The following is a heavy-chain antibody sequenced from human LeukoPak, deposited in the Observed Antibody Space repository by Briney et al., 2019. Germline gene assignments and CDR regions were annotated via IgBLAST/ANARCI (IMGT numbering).Heavy chain of an antibody. CDR1: GFIFSNYA. CDR2: ITSNGDDT. Sequence: GGSLRLSCAASGFIFSNYAMSWVRQTPGKGLEWVSAITSNGDDTYDADSVKGRFTISRDNSKNTLYLQMNSLRAEDTAVYYCAKGKGAYCDGDCSGRIFEKWGQGSLVTVSS. V-gene: IGHV3-23*01. D-gene: IGHD2-21*02. J-gene: IGHJ4*02. CDR3: AKGKGAYCDGDCSGRIFEK.